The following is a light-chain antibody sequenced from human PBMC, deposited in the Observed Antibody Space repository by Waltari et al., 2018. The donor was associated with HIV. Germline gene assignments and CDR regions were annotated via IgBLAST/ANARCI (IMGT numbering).Light chain of an antibody. J-gene: IGLJ2*01. CDR2: EDN. V-gene: IGLV6-57*03. CDR1: RGNITSNY. Sequence: NFMLTQPHPVSESPGKTVTISCTRSRGNITSNYLQWYQQRPGSAPTTVIYEDNQRPSGVPDRFSGSIDSSSNSASLTISGLKTEDEADYYCQSYDSSNVVFGGGTKLTVL. CDR3: QSYDSSNVV.